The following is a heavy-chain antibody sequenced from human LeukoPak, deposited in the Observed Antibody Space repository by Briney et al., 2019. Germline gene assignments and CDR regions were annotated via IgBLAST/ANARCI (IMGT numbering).Heavy chain of an antibody. CDR3: ARGGMEWLSHYYYYYMDV. Sequence: SVKVSCKASGGTFSSYAISWVRQAPGQGLEWMGGIIPIFGTANYAQKFQGRVTITADESTSTAYMELSSLRSEDTAVYYCARGGMEWLSHYYYYYMDVRGKGTTVTVSS. CDR1: GGTFSSYA. V-gene: IGHV1-69*13. J-gene: IGHJ6*03. CDR2: IIPIFGTA. D-gene: IGHD3-3*01.